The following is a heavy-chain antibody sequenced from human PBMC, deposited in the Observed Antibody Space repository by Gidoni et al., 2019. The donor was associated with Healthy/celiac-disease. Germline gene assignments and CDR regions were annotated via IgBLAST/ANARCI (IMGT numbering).Heavy chain of an antibody. CDR1: GLTFSSYG. CDR2: ISYDGSNK. J-gene: IGHJ4*02. Sequence: QVQLVESGGGVVKPGRSLRLSCAASGLTFSSYGMHWVRQAPGKGLELVAVISYDGSNKYYAESVKGRFTIYRDNSKNKLYLQMNSLRAEETAVYYCEKNCGGDCRGVLNYWGKGTLVTVSS. D-gene: IGHD2-21*02. CDR3: EKNCGGDCRGVLNY. V-gene: IGHV3-30*18.